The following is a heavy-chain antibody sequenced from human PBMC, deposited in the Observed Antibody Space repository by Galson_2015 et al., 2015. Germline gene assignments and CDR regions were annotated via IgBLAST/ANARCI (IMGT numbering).Heavy chain of an antibody. Sequence: SVKVSCKASGYTFTSYYMHWVRQAPGQGLEWMGIINPSGGSTSYAQKFQGRVTMTRDTSTSTVYMELSSRRSEDTAVYYCARDSPGIFGVVIIGVLDYWGQGTLVTVSS. CDR2: INPSGGST. CDR3: ARDSPGIFGVVIIGVLDY. CDR1: GYTFTSYY. D-gene: IGHD3-3*01. V-gene: IGHV1-46*01. J-gene: IGHJ4*02.